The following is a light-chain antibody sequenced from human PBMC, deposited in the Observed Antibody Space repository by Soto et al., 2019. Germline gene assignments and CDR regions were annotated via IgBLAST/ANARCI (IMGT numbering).Light chain of an antibody. J-gene: IGKJ5*01. CDR1: QSIGSD. V-gene: IGKV3D-15*01. CDR2: GAT. CDR3: QEADSFPLIT. Sequence: EIVMTQSPATLSVSPGETATLSCRASQSIGSDLAWYQQKPGQAPRLIVYGATTRATGIPDRFSGSGSGTDFTLTISSLQPEDFATYFCQEADSFPLITFGQGTRLEIK.